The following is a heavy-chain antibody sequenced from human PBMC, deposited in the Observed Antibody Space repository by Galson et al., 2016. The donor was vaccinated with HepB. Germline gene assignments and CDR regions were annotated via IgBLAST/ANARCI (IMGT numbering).Heavy chain of an antibody. J-gene: IGHJ5*02. CDR1: GYTFISND. CDR2: MNPYSGNT. CDR3: ARVHMAVAAKVFDP. V-gene: IGHV1-8*01. Sequence: SVKVSCKASGYTFISNDIIWVRQAPGQGLEWMGWMNPYSGNTGFAQQFQGRVTMTRNTSISIAYMELSSLRSEDTAVYYCARVHMAVAAKVFDPWGQGTLVIVSS. D-gene: IGHD6-19*01.